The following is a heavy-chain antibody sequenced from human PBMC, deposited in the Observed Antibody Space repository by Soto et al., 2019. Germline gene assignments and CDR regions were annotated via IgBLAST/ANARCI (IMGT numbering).Heavy chain of an antibody. D-gene: IGHD1-26*01. CDR1: GFTFSYYW. J-gene: IGHJ3*02. Sequence: EVQLLESGGGLVQPGESLRLSCAASGFTFSYYWMHWVRQAPGMGLVWVSRIHSDGSSTTYADSVKGRFTISRDNARNPLYLQMNSRRDEDTAVYYCARGDSGAYYIWGQGTVLTVSS. CDR3: ARGDSGAYYI. CDR2: IHSDGSST. V-gene: IGHV3-74*01.